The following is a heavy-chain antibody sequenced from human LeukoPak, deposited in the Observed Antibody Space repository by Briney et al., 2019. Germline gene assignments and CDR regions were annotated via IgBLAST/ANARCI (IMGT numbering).Heavy chain of an antibody. CDR1: GFTFGDYA. V-gene: IGHV3-9*01. D-gene: IGHD5-18*01. CDR3: AKDEGIQVWTYAAVY. J-gene: IGHJ4*02. CDR2: ISWNSGSI. Sequence: GGSLRLSCAASGFTFGDYAMHWVRQAPGKGLEWVLGISWNSGSIGYADSVKGRFTISRDNAKNSLFLQMNSLRPEDTALYYCAKDEGIQVWTYAAVYWGQGTLVTVSS.